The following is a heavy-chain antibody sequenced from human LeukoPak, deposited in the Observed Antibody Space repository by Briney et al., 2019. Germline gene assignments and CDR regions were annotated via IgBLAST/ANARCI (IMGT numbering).Heavy chain of an antibody. D-gene: IGHD3-3*01. CDR3: ARVKPWRFAFDI. CDR1: GFTFSSYA. CDR2: ISYDGSNK. J-gene: IGHJ3*02. Sequence: GGSLRLSCAASGFTFSSYAMHWVRQAPGKGLEWVAVISYDGSNKYYADSVKGRFTISRDNSKNTLYLQMNSLRAEDTAVYYCARVKPWRFAFDIWGQGTMVTVSS. V-gene: IGHV3-30*04.